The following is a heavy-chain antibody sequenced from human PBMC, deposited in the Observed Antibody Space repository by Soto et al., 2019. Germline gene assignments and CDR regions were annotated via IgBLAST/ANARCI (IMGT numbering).Heavy chain of an antibody. CDR2: IDSDGRST. J-gene: IGHJ4*02. Sequence: GSLRLACAASELTFSSYWMHWFRLAPGKGLVWVSHIDSDGRSTTYADFVKGRFTISRDNAKNTLYLQMNSLRAEDTSVYYCERDDIGLGIDYWALGTLVTVSS. V-gene: IGHV3-74*01. D-gene: IGHD1-26*01. CDR3: ERDDIGLGIDY. CDR1: ELTFSSYW.